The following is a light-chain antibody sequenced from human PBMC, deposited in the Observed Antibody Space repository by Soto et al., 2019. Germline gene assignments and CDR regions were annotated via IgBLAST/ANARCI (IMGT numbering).Light chain of an antibody. CDR2: DAS. J-gene: IGKJ1*01. CDR3: QQYGSSWT. CDR1: QSISSY. V-gene: IGKV3-20*01. Sequence: EIVMTQSPATLSVSPGGRATLSCRASQSISSYLAWYQQKPGQAPRLLIYDASSRATGIPDRFSGSGSGTDFTLTISRLEPEDFAVYYCQQYGSSWTFGQGTKVDIK.